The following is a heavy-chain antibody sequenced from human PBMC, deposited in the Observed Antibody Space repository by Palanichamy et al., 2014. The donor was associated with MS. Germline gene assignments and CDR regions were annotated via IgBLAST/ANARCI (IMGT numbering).Heavy chain of an antibody. J-gene: IGHJ5*02. CDR3: ASRMVVAATYNWFDP. CDR1: GFTFSSYS. D-gene: IGHD2-15*01. CDR2: ISSSSSYI. V-gene: IGHV3-21*01. Sequence: EVQLVESWGRAWSSLGGPVRLSCAASGFTFSSYSVNWVRQAPGKGLEWVSSISSSSSYIYYADSVKGRFTISRDNAKNSLYLQMNSLRAEDTAVYYCASRMVVAATYNWFDPWGQGTLVTVSS.